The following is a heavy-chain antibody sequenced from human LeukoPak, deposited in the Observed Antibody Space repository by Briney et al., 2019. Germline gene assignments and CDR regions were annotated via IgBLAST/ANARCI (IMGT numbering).Heavy chain of an antibody. CDR1: GFTFSGSA. Sequence: GGSLRLSCAASGFTFSGSAMHWVRQASGKGLEWVGRIRTKPNNYTTAHAASVKGRFTISRDDSKNMAYLQMNSLKTEDTAVYYCTTYSGTYFKYFFDYWGQGTLVTVSS. CDR3: TTYSGTYFKYFFDY. J-gene: IGHJ4*02. V-gene: IGHV3-73*01. CDR2: IRTKPNNYTT. D-gene: IGHD1-26*01.